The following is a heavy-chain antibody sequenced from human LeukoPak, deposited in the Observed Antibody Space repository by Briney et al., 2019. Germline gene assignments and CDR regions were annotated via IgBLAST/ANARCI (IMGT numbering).Heavy chain of an antibody. Sequence: SETLSLTCTVSGDSISSHYWSWIRQPPGKGLEWIGYIYYTGTTNYNPSLKSRVTMSVDTSKNQFSLKLSSVTAADTAVYYCARRVNYDVPFDPWGQGTLVTVSS. D-gene: IGHD3-3*01. J-gene: IGHJ5*02. CDR2: IYYTGTT. V-gene: IGHV4-59*08. CDR1: GDSISSHY. CDR3: ARRVNYDVPFDP.